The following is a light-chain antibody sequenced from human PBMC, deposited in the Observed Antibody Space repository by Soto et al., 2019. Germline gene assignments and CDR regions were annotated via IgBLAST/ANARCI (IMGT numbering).Light chain of an antibody. CDR1: HSVNSH. J-gene: IGKJ4*01. Sequence: MTQSPATLSVSPGERVTLSCRTSHSVNSHVAWYQQKPGQAPRLLIYGTSTRATGIPARFSGSGSGTEFTLTISSLQSEDFSVYYCQQYNNWPLTFGGGTKVDNK. CDR3: QQYNNWPLT. V-gene: IGKV3-15*01. CDR2: GTS.